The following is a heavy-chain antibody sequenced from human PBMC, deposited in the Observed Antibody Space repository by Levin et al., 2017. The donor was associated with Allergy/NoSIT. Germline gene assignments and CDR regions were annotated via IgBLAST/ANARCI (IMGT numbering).Heavy chain of an antibody. CDR1: GGSISSSSYY. J-gene: IGHJ5*02. V-gene: IGHV4-39*01. CDR3: ARLLGYCSSTSCYGGFDP. D-gene: IGHD2-2*01. CDR2: IYYSGST. Sequence: PGGSLRLSCTVSGGSISSSSYYWGWIRQPPGKGLEWIGSIYYSGSTYYNPSLKSRVTISVDTSKNQFSLKLSSVTAADTAVYYCARLLGYCSSTSCYGGFDPWGQGTLVTVSS.